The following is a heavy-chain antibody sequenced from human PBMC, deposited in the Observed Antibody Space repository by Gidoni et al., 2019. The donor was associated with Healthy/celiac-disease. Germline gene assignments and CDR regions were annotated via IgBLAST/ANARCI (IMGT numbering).Heavy chain of an antibody. CDR1: GYTFTAYY. CDR2: INPNSGGT. J-gene: IGHJ3*02. Sequence: QVQLVQSGAEVKKPGASVKVSCKASGYTFTAYYMHWVRHAPGQGLEWMGWINPNSGGTNYAQKFQGRVTMTRDTSISTAYMELSRLRSDDTAVYYWARDMITFGGVIVIGAFDIWGQGTMVTVSA. V-gene: IGHV1-2*02. CDR3: ARDMITFGGVIVIGAFDI. D-gene: IGHD3-16*02.